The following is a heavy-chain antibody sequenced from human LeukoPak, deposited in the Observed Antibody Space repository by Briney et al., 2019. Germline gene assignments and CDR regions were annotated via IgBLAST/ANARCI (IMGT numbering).Heavy chain of an antibody. CDR3: ARGRPHGNDY. J-gene: IGHJ4*02. V-gene: IGHV3-74*01. CDR2: IASDGSST. CDR1: GFTFSSYW. Sequence: PGGSLRLSCAASGFTFSSYWMNWVRQAPGKGLVWVSRIASDGSSTTYADSVKGQFSISRDNAKNTLYLQMNSLRVKDTAVYYCARGRPHGNDYWGQGTLVTVSS. D-gene: IGHD4-23*01.